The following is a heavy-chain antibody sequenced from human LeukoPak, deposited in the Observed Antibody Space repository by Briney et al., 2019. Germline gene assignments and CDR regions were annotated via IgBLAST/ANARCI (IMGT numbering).Heavy chain of an antibody. Sequence: ASVKVSCKVSGYTLTELSMHWERQAPGKGLEWMGGFDPEDGETIYAQKFQGRVTMTEDTSTDTAYMELSSLRSEDTAVYYCATLPSPSGYLYYFDYWGQGTLVTVSS. CDR1: GYTLTELS. D-gene: IGHD5-12*01. V-gene: IGHV1-24*01. J-gene: IGHJ4*02. CDR3: ATLPSPSGYLYYFDY. CDR2: FDPEDGET.